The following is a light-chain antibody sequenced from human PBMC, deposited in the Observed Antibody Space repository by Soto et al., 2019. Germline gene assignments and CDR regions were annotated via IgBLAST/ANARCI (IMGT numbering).Light chain of an antibody. Sequence: QSVLTQPPSVSAAPGQNVAISCSGSNSNIGNNYVSWYQLVPGAAPKLLIFDNNRRPSGTPDRFSGSMSGTSATLAITGLQTGDEADYYCGAWDSSLKNWLFGGGTKVTVL. CDR1: NSNIGNNY. J-gene: IGLJ3*02. CDR2: DNN. V-gene: IGLV1-51*01. CDR3: GAWDSSLKNWL.